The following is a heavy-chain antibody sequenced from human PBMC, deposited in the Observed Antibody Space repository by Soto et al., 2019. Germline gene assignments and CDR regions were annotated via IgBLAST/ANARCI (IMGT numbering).Heavy chain of an antibody. CDR2: INHSGSA. CDR3: ARGLITGSQYSGGCYYFDS. Sequence: PQEKLSLTYDVYGGSFSGYIWTWIRQTPGKGLQWIGQINHSGSANYNPSLKSRVTLSVHTSNSQFSLELSSVTAADTAVYYCARGLITGSQYSGGCYYFDSRGQGTHVTVS. J-gene: IGHJ4*02. D-gene: IGHD1-26*01. V-gene: IGHV4-34*01. CDR1: GGSFSGYI.